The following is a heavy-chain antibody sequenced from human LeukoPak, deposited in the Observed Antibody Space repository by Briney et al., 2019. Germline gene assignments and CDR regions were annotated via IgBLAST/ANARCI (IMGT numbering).Heavy chain of an antibody. Sequence: SETLSLTCTVSGDSINSAYWTWLRQPPGKGLEWIAYMYYSGSVTPNPSLRSRVTMSPDTSKNQFALTLTSVTAADTALYYCARDRREGSSSSGPDHWGQGILVTVSS. V-gene: IGHV4-59*01. CDR2: MYYSGSV. D-gene: IGHD6-6*01. J-gene: IGHJ4*02. CDR3: ARDRREGSSSSGPDH. CDR1: GDSINSAY.